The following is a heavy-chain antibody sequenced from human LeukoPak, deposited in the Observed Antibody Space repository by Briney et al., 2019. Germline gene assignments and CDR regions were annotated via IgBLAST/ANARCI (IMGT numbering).Heavy chain of an antibody. CDR3: AKYVSTGWFDP. D-gene: IGHD5/OR15-5a*01. CDR2: IYYSGST. V-gene: IGHV4-59*08. J-gene: IGHJ5*02. CDR1: GGSIRNYY. Sequence: PSETLFLTCSVPGGSIRNYYWSRIRQPPGKGLEWIGYIYYSGSTNYNPSLKSRVTISVDTSENQFSLKLSSVTAADTALYYCAKYVSTGWFDPWGQGTLVTVSS.